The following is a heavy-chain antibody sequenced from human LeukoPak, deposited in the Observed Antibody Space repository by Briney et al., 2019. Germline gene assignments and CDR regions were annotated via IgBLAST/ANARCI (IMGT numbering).Heavy chain of an antibody. V-gene: IGHV3-7*05. CDR1: GFTFSSFW. J-gene: IGHJ4*02. CDR2: IKQDGSEK. Sequence: GGSLRLSCAASGFTFSSFWMSWVRQAPGKGLEWLADIKQDGSEKHYVDSVKGRFTISRDNAKNSLYLQMNSLRAEDTAVYYCVSDQGYFDYWGQGTLVTVSS. CDR3: VSDQGYFDY.